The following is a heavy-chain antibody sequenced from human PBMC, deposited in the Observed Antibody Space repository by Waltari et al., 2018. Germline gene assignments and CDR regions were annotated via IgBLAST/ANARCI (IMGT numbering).Heavy chain of an antibody. V-gene: IGHV3-53*01. CDR1: GFTVSSNY. D-gene: IGHD6-6*01. Sequence: EVQLVESGGGLIQPGGSLRLSCEASGFTVSSNYLSWVRQAPGKGLEWVSVIYSGGSTYYADSVKGRFTISRDNSKNTLYLQMNSLGAEDTAVYYCARESSSRGYYYYYYGMDVWGQGTTVTVSS. CDR3: ARESSSRGYYYYYYGMDV. J-gene: IGHJ6*02. CDR2: IYSGGST.